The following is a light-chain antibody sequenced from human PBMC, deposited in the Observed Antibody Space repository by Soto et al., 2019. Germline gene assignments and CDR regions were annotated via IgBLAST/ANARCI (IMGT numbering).Light chain of an antibody. CDR2: KAS. V-gene: IGKV1-5*03. CDR1: QTISSW. CDR3: QHYNSYSEA. Sequence: DIPMTQSHSPLSGSLGDRVTTTGLASQTISSWLAWYQQKPGKAPKLLIYKASTLKSGVPSRFSGSGSGTECTRTSSSLQPDDFATYYCQHYNSYSEAFGQGTKVDIK. J-gene: IGKJ1*01.